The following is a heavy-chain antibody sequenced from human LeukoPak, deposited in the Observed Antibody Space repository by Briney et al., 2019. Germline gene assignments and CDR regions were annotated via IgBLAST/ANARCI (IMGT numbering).Heavy chain of an antibody. D-gene: IGHD5-12*01. CDR2: IKQDGSEK. J-gene: IGHJ4*02. CDR3: ARDYLRFFDY. CDR1: GSTFSSYW. V-gene: IGHV3-7*04. Sequence: GGSLRLSCAASGSTFSSYWMSWVRQAPGKGLEWVANIKQDGSEKNYVDSVKGRFTISRDNAKNSLYLQMNSLRAEDTAVYYCARDYLRFFDYWGQGTLATVSS.